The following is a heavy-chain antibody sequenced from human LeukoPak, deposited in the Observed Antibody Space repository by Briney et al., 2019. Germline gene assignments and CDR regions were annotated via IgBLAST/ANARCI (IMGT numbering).Heavy chain of an antibody. V-gene: IGHV1-69*04. CDR1: GGTFSSYA. CDR3: ARACGNLRLLEWYYYGMDV. J-gene: IGHJ6*02. CDR2: MIPILGIA. Sequence: SVKLSCKSSGGTFSSYAISWVRLAPGQGLGWMGRMIPILGIANDAQKYQGRVTITADKSTSTAYMELSSLRSEDTAVYDCARACGNLRLLEWYYYGMDVWGQGTTVTVSS. D-gene: IGHD3-3*01.